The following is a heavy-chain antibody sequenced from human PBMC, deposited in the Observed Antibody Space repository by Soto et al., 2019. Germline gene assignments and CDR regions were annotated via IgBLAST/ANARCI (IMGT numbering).Heavy chain of an antibody. J-gene: IGHJ6*02. V-gene: IGHV3-30*18. Sequence: QVQLVESGGGVVQPGRSLRLSCAASGFTFSSYGMHWVRQAPGKGLEWVAVISYDGSNKDYADSVKGRFTISRDNSKNTLYLQMNSLRAEDTAVYYCAKEWASNYYYYGMDVWGQGTTVTVSS. CDR2: ISYDGSNK. CDR1: GFTFSSYG. CDR3: AKEWASNYYYYGMDV.